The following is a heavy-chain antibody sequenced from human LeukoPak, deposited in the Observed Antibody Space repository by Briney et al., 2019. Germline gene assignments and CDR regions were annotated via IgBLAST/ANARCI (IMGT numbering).Heavy chain of an antibody. D-gene: IGHD6-6*01. CDR3: ARVRNTLIAARPEATFDY. V-gene: IGHV4-38-2*01. CDR2: IYHRGST. CDR1: GYSLSSCYY. J-gene: IGHJ4*02. Sequence: SDTLSLTYAVSGYSLSSCYYWGWIRPPPGKGLEWIGSIYHRGSTYYNPSLKSRVTITVDTSKNQFSLKLSSVTAAATAVYYCARVRNTLIAARPEATFDYWGQGTLVTVSS.